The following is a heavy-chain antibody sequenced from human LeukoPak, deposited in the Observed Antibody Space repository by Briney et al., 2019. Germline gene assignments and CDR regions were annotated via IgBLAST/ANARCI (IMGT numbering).Heavy chain of an antibody. Sequence: PGGSLRLSCAASGFTFSSYGMHWVRQAPGKGLEWVAVISYDGSNKYYADSVKGRFTISRDNSKNTLYLQMNSLRAEDTAVYYCAKDGGLDDYSTYYYYYYMDVWGKGTTVTVSS. D-gene: IGHD4-11*01. V-gene: IGHV3-30*18. J-gene: IGHJ6*03. CDR3: AKDGGLDDYSTYYYYYYMDV. CDR1: GFTFSSYG. CDR2: ISYDGSNK.